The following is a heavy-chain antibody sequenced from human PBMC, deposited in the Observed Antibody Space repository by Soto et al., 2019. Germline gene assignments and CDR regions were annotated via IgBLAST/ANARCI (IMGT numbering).Heavy chain of an antibody. D-gene: IGHD3-9*01. CDR2: MNPNSGNT. Sequence: ASVKVSCKASGYTFTSYDINWVRQATGQGLEWMGWMNPNSGNTGYAQKFQGRVTMTRNTSISTAYMELSSLRSEDTAVYYCARGRRYFDWLLYGDDYWGQGTLVTVPQ. CDR1: GYTFTSYD. CDR3: ARGRRYFDWLLYGDDY. J-gene: IGHJ4*02. V-gene: IGHV1-8*01.